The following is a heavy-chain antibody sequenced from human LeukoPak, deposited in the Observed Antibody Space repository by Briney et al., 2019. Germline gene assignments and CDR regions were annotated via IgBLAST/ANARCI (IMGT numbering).Heavy chain of an antibody. V-gene: IGHV3-15*01. CDR3: TTTYIVASTRKFGDY. D-gene: IGHD5-12*01. Sequence: GGSLRLSCAASGFIFSNAWMNWVRQAPGKGLEWVGLIKSKTEGGTTDYAAPVKGRFTISRDDSQNTVDLQISSLTAEDTAMYFCTTTYIVASTRKFGDYWGQGTLVVVSS. J-gene: IGHJ4*02. CDR1: GFIFSNAW. CDR2: IKSKTEGGTT.